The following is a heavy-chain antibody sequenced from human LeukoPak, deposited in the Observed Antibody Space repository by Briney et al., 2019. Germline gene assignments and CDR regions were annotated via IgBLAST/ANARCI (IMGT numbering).Heavy chain of an antibody. CDR3: ARHETTVTTSFDY. V-gene: IGHV4-39*01. CDR1: GGSISSSSYY. J-gene: IGHJ4*02. D-gene: IGHD4-11*01. Sequence: SETLSLTCTVSGGSISSSSYYWGWIRQPPGKGLEWIGSIYYSGSTYYNPSLKSRVTISVDTSKNQFSLKLSSVTAADTAVYYCARHETTVTTSFDYWGQGTLVTVSS. CDR2: IYYSGST.